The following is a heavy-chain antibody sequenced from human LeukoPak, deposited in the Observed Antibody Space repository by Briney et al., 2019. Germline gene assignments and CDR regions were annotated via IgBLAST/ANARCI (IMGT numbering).Heavy chain of an antibody. Sequence: ASVKVSCKASGGTFISYAISWVRQAPGQGLEWMGGIIPIFGTANYAQKFQGRVTITADESTSTAYMELSSLRSEDTAVYYCACQRIAVAANAEYFQHWGQGTLVTVSS. V-gene: IGHV1-69*01. CDR2: IIPIFGTA. D-gene: IGHD6-19*01. CDR1: GGTFISYA. J-gene: IGHJ1*01. CDR3: ACQRIAVAANAEYFQH.